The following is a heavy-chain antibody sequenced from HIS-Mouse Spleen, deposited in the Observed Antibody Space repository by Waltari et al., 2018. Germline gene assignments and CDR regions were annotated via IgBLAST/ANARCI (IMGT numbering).Heavy chain of an antibody. J-gene: IGHJ3*02. Sequence: QVQLVESGGGVVQPGRSLRLSCAASGFTFSSYAMHWVRQAPGKGLEWVAVISYDGSNKYYADSVKGRFTISRDNSKNTLYLQMNSLRAEDTAVYYCARDRGDHAFDIWGQGTMVTVSS. CDR1: GFTFSSYA. D-gene: IGHD3-10*01. V-gene: IGHV3-30*04. CDR3: ARDRGDHAFDI. CDR2: ISYDGSNK.